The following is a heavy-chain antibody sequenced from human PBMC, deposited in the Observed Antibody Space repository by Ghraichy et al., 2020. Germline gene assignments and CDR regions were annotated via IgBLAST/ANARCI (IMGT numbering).Heavy chain of an antibody. Sequence: SETLSLTCTVSGGSINNHYWTWIRQPPGKGLECVGYMSYGGSTRYNPTLKSRVTMSLDTSKNQFSLNLNSVIAADAAVYYCAREALPVDDSRDYYGGGGYFYYGMDVGGQGITVPVSS. CDR1: GGSINNHY. J-gene: IGHJ6*02. CDR3: AREALPVDDSRDYYGGGGYFYYGMDV. CDR2: MSYGGST. V-gene: IGHV4-59*11. D-gene: IGHD3-22*01.